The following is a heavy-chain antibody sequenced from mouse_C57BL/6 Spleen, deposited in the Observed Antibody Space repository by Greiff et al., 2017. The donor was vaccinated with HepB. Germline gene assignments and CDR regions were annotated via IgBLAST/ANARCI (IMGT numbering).Heavy chain of an antibody. CDR1: GFTFSDYG. J-gene: IGHJ3*01. D-gene: IGHD2-3*01. Sequence: EVQVVESGGGLVKPGGSLKLSCAASGFTFSDYGMHWVRQAPEKGLEWVAYISSGSSTIYYADTVKGRFTISRDNAKNTLFLQMTSLRSEDTAMYYCARLDVYFAYWGQGTLVTVSA. V-gene: IGHV5-17*01. CDR2: ISSGSSTI. CDR3: ARLDVYFAY.